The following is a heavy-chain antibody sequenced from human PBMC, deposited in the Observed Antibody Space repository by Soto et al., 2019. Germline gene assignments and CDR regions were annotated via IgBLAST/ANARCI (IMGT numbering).Heavy chain of an antibody. D-gene: IGHD3-22*01. V-gene: IGHV4-59*01. CDR3: AGLDYYDSSGYYYYGMDV. J-gene: IGHJ6*02. CDR2: IYYSGST. CDR1: GGSISSYY. Sequence: QLQLQESGPGLVKPSETLSLTCTVSGGSISSYYWSWIRQPPGKGLEWVGNIYYSGSTNYNPPPRRSVTLSVDTSKNQSPVKLSSVTAANMAVYYCAGLDYYDSSGYYYYGMDVWGQGTTVTVSS.